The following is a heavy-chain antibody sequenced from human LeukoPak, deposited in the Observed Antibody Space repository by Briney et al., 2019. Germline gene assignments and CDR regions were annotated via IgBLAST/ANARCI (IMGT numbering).Heavy chain of an antibody. Sequence: AASVKVSCKVSGYTLTELSMHWVRQAPGKGLEWMGGFDPEDGETIYAQKFQGRVTMTRDTSISTAYMELSRLRSDDTAVYYYARVEAAPSGIDYWGQGTLVTVSS. D-gene: IGHD6-13*01. CDR2: FDPEDGET. V-gene: IGHV1-24*01. J-gene: IGHJ4*02. CDR3: ARVEAAPSGIDY. CDR1: GYTLTELS.